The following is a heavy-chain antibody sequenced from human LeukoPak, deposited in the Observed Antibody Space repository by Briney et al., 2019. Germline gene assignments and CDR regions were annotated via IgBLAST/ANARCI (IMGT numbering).Heavy chain of an antibody. Sequence: SETLSLTCTVSGGSISSSSYYWGWISQPPGKGLEWIGSIYYSGNTYYNPSRKSRATISVDTSKNQFSLKLSSVTAADTAVYYFARGATSHRHWGQGTLVTVSS. CDR2: IYYSGNT. J-gene: IGHJ4*02. V-gene: IGHV4-39*01. CDR3: ARGATSHRH. CDR1: GGSISSSSYY.